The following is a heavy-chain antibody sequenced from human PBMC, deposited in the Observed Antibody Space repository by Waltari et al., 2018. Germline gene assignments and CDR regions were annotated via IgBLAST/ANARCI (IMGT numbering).Heavy chain of an antibody. CDR3: ARGSGVDS. D-gene: IGHD7-27*01. J-gene: IGHJ4*02. CDR1: GFRFSTYV. V-gene: IGHV3-23*01. CDR2: ISDAGGII. Sequence: EVQLLESGGGLVQPGGSLRLPCAASGFRFSTYVMNWVRQAPGKGLEWVSSISDAGGIINYADSVKGRFTISRDNSKNTLYLQMNSLRADDTAVYYCARGSGVDSWGQGTLVTISS.